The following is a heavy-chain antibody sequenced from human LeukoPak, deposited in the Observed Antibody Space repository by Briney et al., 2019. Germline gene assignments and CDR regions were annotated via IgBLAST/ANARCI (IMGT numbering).Heavy chain of an antibody. CDR2: IYSGGNT. Sequence: GGSLRLSCAASGSTVSSSYMSWVRQAPGKGLEWVSVIYSGGNTYYADSVKGRFTISRDNSKNTLYLQMNSLRAEDTAVYYCAKERRGRFDPWGQGTLVTVSS. J-gene: IGHJ5*02. CDR3: AKERRGRFDP. CDR1: GSTVSSSY. V-gene: IGHV3-53*01.